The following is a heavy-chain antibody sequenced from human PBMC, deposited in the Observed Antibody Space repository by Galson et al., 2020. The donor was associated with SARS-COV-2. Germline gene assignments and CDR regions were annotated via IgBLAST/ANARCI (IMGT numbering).Heavy chain of an antibody. CDR1: GESFSGYY. CDR2: INHSGST. J-gene: IGHJ6*03. Sequence: SETLSLTCAVHGESFSGYYWNWVRQPPGKGLEWIGQINHSGSTNYSPSLKSRVTISVDTSKTQFSLNLSSVTAADTSVYYCARSPRHYFMDVWAKGTTVTVSS. CDR3: ARSPRHYFMDV. V-gene: IGHV4-34*01.